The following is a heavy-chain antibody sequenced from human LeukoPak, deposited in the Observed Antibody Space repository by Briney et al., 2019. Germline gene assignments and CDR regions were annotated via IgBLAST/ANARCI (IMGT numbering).Heavy chain of an antibody. J-gene: IGHJ4*02. Sequence: SETLSLTCTVSGGSISSYYWSWIRQPPGKGLEWIGYIYYSGSTNYNPSLKSRVTISVDTSKNQFSLKLSSVTAADTAVYYCARLAPYSYEWSTLDYWGQGTLVTVSS. CDR3: ARLAPYSYEWSTLDY. CDR2: IYYSGST. V-gene: IGHV4-59*08. D-gene: IGHD5-18*01. CDR1: GGSISSYY.